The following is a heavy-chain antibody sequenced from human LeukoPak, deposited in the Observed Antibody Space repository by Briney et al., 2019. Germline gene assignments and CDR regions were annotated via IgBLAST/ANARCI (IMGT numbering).Heavy chain of an antibody. J-gene: IGHJ4*02. CDR1: GFTFSNAW. Sequence: GGSLRLSCAASGFTFSNAWMSWVRQAPGKGLEWVSAISGSGGSTYYADSVKGRFTISRDNSKNTLYLQMNSLRAEDTAVYYCAKVNDSRTFDYWGQGTLVTVSS. CDR3: AKVNDSRTFDY. CDR2: ISGSGGST. V-gene: IGHV3-23*01. D-gene: IGHD3-22*01.